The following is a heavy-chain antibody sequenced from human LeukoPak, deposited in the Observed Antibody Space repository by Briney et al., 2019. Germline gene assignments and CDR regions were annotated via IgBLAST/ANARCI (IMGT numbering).Heavy chain of an antibody. CDR1: GFTFSSYA. J-gene: IGHJ4*02. CDR3: AKNGLGYCSSTSCYPDY. Sequence: GGSLRLSCAASGFTFSSYAMSWVRQAPGKGLEWVSAISGSGGSTYYADSVKGRFTISRDNSKNTLYLQMNSLRAEDTAVYYCAKNGLGYCSSTSCYPDYWGQGTLVTVSS. D-gene: IGHD2-2*01. V-gene: IGHV3-23*01. CDR2: ISGSGGST.